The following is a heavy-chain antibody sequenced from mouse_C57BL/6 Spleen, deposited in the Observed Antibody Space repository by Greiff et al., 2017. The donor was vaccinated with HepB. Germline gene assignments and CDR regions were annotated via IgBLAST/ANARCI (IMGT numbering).Heavy chain of an antibody. CDR2: FYPGSGSI. CDR3: ARHEGASYYDDDGRYAMDY. Sequence: VQLQQSGAELVKPGASVKLSCKASGYTFTEYTIHWVKQRSGQGLEWIGWFYPGSGSIKYNEKFKDKATLTADKSSSTVYMELSRLTSEDSAVYFCARHEGASYYDDDGRYAMDYWGQGTSVTVSS. CDR1: GYTFTEYT. V-gene: IGHV1-62-2*01. J-gene: IGHJ4*01. D-gene: IGHD2-4*01.